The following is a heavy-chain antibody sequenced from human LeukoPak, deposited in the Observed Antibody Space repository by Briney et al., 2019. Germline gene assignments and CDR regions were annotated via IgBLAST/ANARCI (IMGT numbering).Heavy chain of an antibody. D-gene: IGHD3-3*01. CDR1: GYSISSGYY. Sequence: SETLSLTCTVSGYSISSGYYWGWIRQPPGKGLEWIGSIYHSGSTYYNPSLKSRVTISVDTSKNQFSLKLSSVTAADTAVYYCARVLRFSYYMDVWGKGTTVTVSS. CDR2: IYHSGST. CDR3: ARVLRFSYYMDV. J-gene: IGHJ6*03. V-gene: IGHV4-38-2*02.